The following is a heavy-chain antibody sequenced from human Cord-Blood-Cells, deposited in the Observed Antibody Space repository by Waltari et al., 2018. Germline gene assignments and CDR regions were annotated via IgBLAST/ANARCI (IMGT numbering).Heavy chain of an antibody. J-gene: IGHJ4*02. CDR2: INHSGST. D-gene: IGHD2-21*01. CDR1: GGSFSGYY. CDR3: ARGDLRGAIAIDY. V-gene: IGHV4-34*01. Sequence: QVQLQQWGAGLLKPPAPLSLTCAVYGGSFSGYYWSWIRQPPGKGLEWIGEINHSGSTNYNPSLKSRVTISVDTSKNQFSLKLSSVTAADTAVYYCARGDLRGAIAIDYWGQGTLVTVSS.